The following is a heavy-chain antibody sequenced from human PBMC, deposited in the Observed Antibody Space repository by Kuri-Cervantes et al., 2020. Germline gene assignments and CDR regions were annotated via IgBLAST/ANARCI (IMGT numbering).Heavy chain of an antibody. D-gene: IGHD4-17*01. J-gene: IGHJ6*02. CDR2: INPNSGGT. CDR3: ARDRYGDYVGFYYYYYYGMDV. V-gene: IGHV1-2*02. Sequence: ASVKVSCKASGYTFTGYYMHWVRQAPGQGLEWMGWINPNSGGTNYAQKFQGRVTMTRDTSISTAYMELSRLRSDDTAVYYCARDRYGDYVGFYYYYYYGMDVWGQGTTVTVSS. CDR1: GYTFTGYY.